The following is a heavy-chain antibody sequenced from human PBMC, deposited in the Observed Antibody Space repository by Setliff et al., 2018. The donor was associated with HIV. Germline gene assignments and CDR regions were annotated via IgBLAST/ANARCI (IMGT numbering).Heavy chain of an antibody. CDR3: ARASDMLTAYYDHFDY. CDR2: IYYSGST. D-gene: IGHD3-9*01. CDR1: GGSISSSRYY. Sequence: SETLSLTCTVAGGSISSSRYYWGWIRRSPGKGLEWIGSIYYSGSTHYNPSLKGRVTISVDTSKNQFSLKVSSVTAVDTAVYYCARASDMLTAYYDHFDYWGQGTLVTVSS. J-gene: IGHJ4*02. V-gene: IGHV4-39*07.